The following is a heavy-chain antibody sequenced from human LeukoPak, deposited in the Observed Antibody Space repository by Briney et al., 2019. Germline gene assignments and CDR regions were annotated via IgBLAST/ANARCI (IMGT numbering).Heavy chain of an antibody. V-gene: IGHV4-59*08. Sequence: SETLSLACTVSGGSISSYYWSWIRQPPGKGLEWIAYMYYSGSTNYNPSLKSRVTISIDTSKNQFSLKLSSVTAADAAVYYCARLGGYPLSAFDIWGQGTMATVSS. J-gene: IGHJ3*02. D-gene: IGHD3-22*01. CDR3: ARLGGYPLSAFDI. CDR1: GGSISSYY. CDR2: MYYSGST.